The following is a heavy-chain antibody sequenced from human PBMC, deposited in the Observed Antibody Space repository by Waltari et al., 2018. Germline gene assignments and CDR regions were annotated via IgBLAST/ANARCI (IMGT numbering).Heavy chain of an antibody. Sequence: QVQLQESGPGLVKPSETLSLTCTVPGGPTSSSSWSWIRQPPGKGLEWIGYIYYSGSTNYNPSLKSRVTISVDTSKNQFSLKLSSVTAADTAVYYCARMAGNIYYYYGMDVWGQGTTVTVSS. CDR2: IYYSGST. D-gene: IGHD6-19*01. V-gene: IGHV4-59*01. CDR1: GGPTSSSS. J-gene: IGHJ6*02. CDR3: ARMAGNIYYYYGMDV.